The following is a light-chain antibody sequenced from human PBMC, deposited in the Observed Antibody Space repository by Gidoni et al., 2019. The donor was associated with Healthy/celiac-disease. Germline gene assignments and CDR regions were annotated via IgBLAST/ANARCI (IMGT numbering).Light chain of an antibody. V-gene: IGKV1-39*01. CDR3: QQSYSTPPMYT. Sequence: DIQMTQSPSSLSASVGDRVTITCRASQSISSYLNWYQQKPGKAPKLLIYAASSLQIGVPSRFSGSGSGTDFTLTISSLQPEDFATYYCQQSYSTPPMYTFXXXTKLEIK. J-gene: IGKJ2*01. CDR2: AAS. CDR1: QSISSY.